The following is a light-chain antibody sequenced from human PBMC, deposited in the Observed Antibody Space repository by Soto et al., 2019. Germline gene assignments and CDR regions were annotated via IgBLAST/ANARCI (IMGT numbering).Light chain of an antibody. Sequence: DIQMTQSPSTLSASVGDRVTITCRASESISTWLAWYQQKPGKAPNLLIYDASSLESGVPSRFSGSGSGTEVTLTISSLQADDFATYYCQQYNSYWTFGQGTKVEIK. CDR3: QQYNSYWT. CDR2: DAS. J-gene: IGKJ1*01. V-gene: IGKV1-5*01. CDR1: ESISTW.